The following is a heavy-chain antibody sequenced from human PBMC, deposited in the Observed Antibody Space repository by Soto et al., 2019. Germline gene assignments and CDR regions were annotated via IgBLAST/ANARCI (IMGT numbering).Heavy chain of an antibody. Sequence: SGPTLVNPTETLTLTCTVSGFSLSNARMGVSWIRQPPGKALEWLAHIFSNDEKSYITSLKSRLTISKDTSKSQVVLTMTNMDPVDTATYYCARIPKGDFWSGFYYGMDVWGQGTTVTVSS. CDR1: GFSLSNARMG. CDR2: IFSNDEK. J-gene: IGHJ6*02. D-gene: IGHD3-3*01. V-gene: IGHV2-26*01. CDR3: ARIPKGDFWSGFYYGMDV.